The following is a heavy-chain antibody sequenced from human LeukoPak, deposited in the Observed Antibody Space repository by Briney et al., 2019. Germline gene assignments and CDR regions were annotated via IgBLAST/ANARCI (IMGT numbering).Heavy chain of an antibody. CDR3: AREKTLIVGATTDAFDI. J-gene: IGHJ3*02. CDR2: INPNSGGT. V-gene: IGHV1-2*02. D-gene: IGHD1-26*01. CDR1: GYTFTDYY. Sequence: GASVKVSCKASGYTFTDYYVHWVRQAPGQGLEWMGWINPNSGGTNYAQKFQGRVTMTRDTSISTAYMELSRLRSDDTAVYYCAREKTLIVGATTDAFDIWGQGTMVTVSS.